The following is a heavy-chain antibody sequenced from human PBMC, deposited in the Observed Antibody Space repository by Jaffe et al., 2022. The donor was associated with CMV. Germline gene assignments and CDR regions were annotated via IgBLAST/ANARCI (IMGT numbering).Heavy chain of an antibody. V-gene: IGHV3-66*01. CDR2: IYSGGST. J-gene: IGHJ4*02. CDR1: GFTVSSNY. D-gene: IGHD1-26*01. Sequence: EVQLVESGGGLVQPGGSLRLSCAASGFTVSSNYMSWVRQAPGKGLEWVSVIYSGGSTYYADSVKGRFTISRDNSKNTLYLQMNSLRAEDTAVYYCAREWELDYFDYWGQGTLVTVSS. CDR3: AREWELDYFDY.